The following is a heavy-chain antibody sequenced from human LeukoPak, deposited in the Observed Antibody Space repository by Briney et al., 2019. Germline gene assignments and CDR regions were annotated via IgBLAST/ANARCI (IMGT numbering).Heavy chain of an antibody. Sequence: GASVKVSCKGSGYTFNGHYMHWVRQARGQGVEWVGRINPNSGDTTYEQKFQGRVTMTRDTSISAFYTELTRLRSDDSAVYYCAREAYGSGSYHFDYWGQGTLVTVSS. V-gene: IGHV1-2*06. CDR3: AREAYGSGSYHFDY. J-gene: IGHJ4*02. D-gene: IGHD3-10*01. CDR1: GYTFNGHY. CDR2: INPNSGDT.